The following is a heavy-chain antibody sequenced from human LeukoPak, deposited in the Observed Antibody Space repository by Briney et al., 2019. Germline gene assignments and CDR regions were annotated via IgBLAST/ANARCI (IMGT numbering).Heavy chain of an antibody. Sequence: GASVKVSCKASGYTFSSYHIHWVRQAPGQGLEWMGKINPSFNPGPEITTYAQKFQGRVTMTRDTSTSTVYMELSSLRSEDTAVYYCTRLAGGDAFDIWGPGTMVTVSS. CDR1: GYTFSSYH. CDR2: INPSFNPGPEIT. D-gene: IGHD2-15*01. CDR3: TRLAGGDAFDI. V-gene: IGHV1-46*01. J-gene: IGHJ3*02.